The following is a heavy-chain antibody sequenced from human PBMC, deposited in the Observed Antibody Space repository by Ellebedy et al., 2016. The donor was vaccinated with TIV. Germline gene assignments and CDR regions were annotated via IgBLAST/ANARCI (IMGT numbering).Heavy chain of an antibody. J-gene: IGHJ4*02. CDR2: ISGSGGST. Sequence: GGSLRLSCAASGFTFSSYAMSWVRQAPGKGLEWVSAISGSGGSTYYADSVKGRFTISRDNSKNTLYVQVNSLRPEYTAVYYCARGGVGVWSGYPLDYWGRGTLVTVSS. CDR1: GFTFSSYA. V-gene: IGHV3-23*01. CDR3: ARGGVGVWSGYPLDY. D-gene: IGHD3-3*01.